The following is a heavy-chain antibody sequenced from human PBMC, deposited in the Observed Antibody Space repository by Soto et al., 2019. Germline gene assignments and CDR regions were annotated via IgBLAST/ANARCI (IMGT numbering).Heavy chain of an antibody. J-gene: IGHJ6*02. CDR1: GYTFTSYG. D-gene: IGHD3-3*01. V-gene: IGHV1-18*01. CDR3: ARDLREPYYDFWSGYSYGMDV. CDR2: ISACNGNT. Sequence: ASVKVSCKASGYTFTSYGISWVRQAPGQGLEWMGWISACNGNTNYAQKLQGRVTMTTDTSTSTAYMELRSLRSDDTAVYYCARDLREPYYDFWSGYSYGMDVWGQGTTVTVSS.